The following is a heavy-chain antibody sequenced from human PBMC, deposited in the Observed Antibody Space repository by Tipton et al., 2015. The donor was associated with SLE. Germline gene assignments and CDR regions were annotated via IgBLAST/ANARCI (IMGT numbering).Heavy chain of an antibody. J-gene: IGHJ5*02. V-gene: IGHV3-30*18. CDR1: GFTFSSYG. CDR3: AKALLGSPFDP. Sequence: SLRLSCAASGFTFSSYGMHWVRQAPGKGLEWVAVIWYDGSNKYYADSVKGRFTISRDNSKNTLYLQMNSLRAEDTAVYYCAKALLGSPFDPWGQGTLATVSS. D-gene: IGHD7-27*01. CDR2: IWYDGSNK.